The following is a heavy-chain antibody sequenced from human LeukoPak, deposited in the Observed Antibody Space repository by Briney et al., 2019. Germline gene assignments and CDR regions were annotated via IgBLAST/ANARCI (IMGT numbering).Heavy chain of an antibody. D-gene: IGHD5-12*01. V-gene: IGHV1-2*02. CDR1: GYTFTCYY. J-gene: IGHJ4*02. CDR2: INPNSGGT. Sequence: GASVKVSCKASGYTFTCYYMHWVRQAPGQGREWMGWINPNSGGTNYAQKFQGRVTMTRDTSISTAYMELSRLRSDDTAVYYCASGGRRVVATPQKQTEYWGQGTLVTVSS. CDR3: ASGGRRVVATPQKQTEY.